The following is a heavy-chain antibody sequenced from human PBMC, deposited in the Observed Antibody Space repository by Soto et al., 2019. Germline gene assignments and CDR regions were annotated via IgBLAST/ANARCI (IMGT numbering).Heavy chain of an antibody. CDR3: ARRGDSYDYYYYYYMDV. CDR2: INWNGGST. V-gene: IGHV3-20*01. D-gene: IGHD3-16*01. Sequence: AGGSLRLSCAASGFTFDDYGMSWVRQAPGKGLEWVSGINWNGGSTGYADSVKGRFTISRDNAKNSLYLQMNSLRAEDTALYHCARRGDSYDYYYYYYMDVWGKGTTVTVS. J-gene: IGHJ6*03. CDR1: GFTFDDYG.